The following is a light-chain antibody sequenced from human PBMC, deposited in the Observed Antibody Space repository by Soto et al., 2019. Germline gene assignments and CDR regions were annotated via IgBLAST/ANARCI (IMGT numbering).Light chain of an antibody. CDR1: QDISSL. Sequence: IQMTQSPSSVSASVGDRVTITCRASQDISSLLAWYQHKPGKAPKLLIYAATTLQSGVPSRFSGSESGTEFTLTISSPQPDDFATSYCQQADTFPFTFGPGTKV. CDR3: QQADTFPFT. J-gene: IGKJ3*01. V-gene: IGKV1-12*01. CDR2: AAT.